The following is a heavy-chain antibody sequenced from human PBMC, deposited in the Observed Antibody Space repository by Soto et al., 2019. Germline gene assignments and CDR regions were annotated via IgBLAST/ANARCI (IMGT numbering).Heavy chain of an antibody. J-gene: IGHJ4*02. D-gene: IGHD6-13*01. CDR2: ITPIFGTA. V-gene: IGHV1-69*06. CDR3: ARVGSSSWYSDY. Sequence: QVQLVQSGAEVKKPGSSVKVSCKASGGTFSSYAISWVRQAPGQGLEWMGGITPIFGTANYAQKFQGRVTITADKSTSTADMELSSLRSEDTAVDYCARVGSSSWYSDYWGQGTLVTVSS. CDR1: GGTFSSYA.